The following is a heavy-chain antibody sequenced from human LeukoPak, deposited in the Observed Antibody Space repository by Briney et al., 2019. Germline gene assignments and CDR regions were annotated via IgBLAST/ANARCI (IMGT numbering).Heavy chain of an antibody. CDR3: AGDGSATVVTPDY. CDR2: ISSSSSYI. J-gene: IGHJ4*02. D-gene: IGHD4-23*01. Sequence: GGSLRLSCAASGFTFSSYSMNWVRQAPGKGLEWVSSISSSSSYIYYADSVKGRFTISRDNAKNSLYLQMNSLRAEDTAVYYCAGDGSATVVTPDYWGQGTLVTVSS. V-gene: IGHV3-21*01. CDR1: GFTFSSYS.